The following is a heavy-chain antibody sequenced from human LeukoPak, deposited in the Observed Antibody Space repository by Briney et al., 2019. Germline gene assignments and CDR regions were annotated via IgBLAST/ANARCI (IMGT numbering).Heavy chain of an antibody. CDR3: ARREMATLFYFDH. V-gene: IGHV4-39*01. CDR2: IYYTGTT. D-gene: IGHD5-24*01. Sequence: TSETLSLTCTVSGGSISRSSYYWGWIRQPPGKGLECIGSIYYTGTTYYNPSLKSRVTISVDTSKNQFSLKLRSVSAADTAVYYCARREMATLFYFDHWGQGTLVTVSS. CDR1: GGSISRSSYY. J-gene: IGHJ4*02.